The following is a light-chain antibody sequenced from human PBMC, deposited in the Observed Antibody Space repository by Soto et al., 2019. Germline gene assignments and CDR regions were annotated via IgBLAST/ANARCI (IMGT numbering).Light chain of an antibody. CDR2: SDS. J-gene: IGLJ3*02. CDR3: AGWDDSLNGWV. CDR1: SSNIGTNT. V-gene: IGLV1-44*01. Sequence: QSVLTQPPSASGTPGQRVTISCSGGSSNIGTNTINWYQHLPGTAPKLLIYSDSQRPSGVPDRFSGSKSGTSASLVISGLQSKDEAHYYCAGWDDSLNGWVFGGGTKLTVL.